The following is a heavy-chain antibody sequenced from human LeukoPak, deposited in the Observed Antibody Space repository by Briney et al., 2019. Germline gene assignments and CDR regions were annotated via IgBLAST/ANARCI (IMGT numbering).Heavy chain of an antibody. CDR2: IRSKAYGGTT. CDR1: GFTFGDYA. J-gene: IGHJ3*02. V-gene: IGHV3-49*04. CDR3: TARVRVRTGTTWDAFDI. Sequence: GRSLRLSCTASGFTFGDYAMSWVRQAPGKGLEWVGFIRSKAYGGTTEYAASVKGRFTISRDDSKSIAYLQMNSLKTEDTGVYYCTARVRVRTGTTWDAFDIWGQGTMVTVSS. D-gene: IGHD1-7*01.